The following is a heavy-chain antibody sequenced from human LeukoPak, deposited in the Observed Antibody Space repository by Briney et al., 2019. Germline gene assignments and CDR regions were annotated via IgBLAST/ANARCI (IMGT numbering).Heavy chain of an antibody. V-gene: IGHV4-30-4*01. CDR2: IYYSGST. D-gene: IGHD3-22*01. CDR3: ACSYYYDSSGYYYFDY. CDR1: GGSISSGDYY. Sequence: PSQTLSLTCTVSGGSISSGDYYWSWIRQPPGKGLEWTGYIYYSGSTYYNPSLKSRVTISVDTSKNQFSLKLSSVTAADTAVYYCACSYYYDSSGYYYFDYWGQGTLVTVSS. J-gene: IGHJ4*02.